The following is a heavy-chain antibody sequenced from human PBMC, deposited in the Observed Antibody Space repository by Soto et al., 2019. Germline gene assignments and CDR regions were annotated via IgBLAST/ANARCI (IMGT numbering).Heavy chain of an antibody. J-gene: IGHJ3*02. CDR1: GFTFSSYS. CDR3: ASAYCSGGSCYSPPAFDI. V-gene: IGHV3-21*01. CDR2: ISSSSSYI. D-gene: IGHD2-15*01. Sequence: GGSLRLSCAASGFTFSSYSMNWVRQAPGKGLEWVSSISSSSSYIYYADSVKGRFTISRDNAKNSLYLQMNSLRAEDTAVYYCASAYCSGGSCYSPPAFDIWGQGTMVTVS.